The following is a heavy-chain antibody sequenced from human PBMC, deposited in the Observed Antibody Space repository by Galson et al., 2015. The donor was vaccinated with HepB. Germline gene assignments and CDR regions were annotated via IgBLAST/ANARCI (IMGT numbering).Heavy chain of an antibody. CDR1: GYSFTSYW. CDR2: IYPGDSNT. Sequence: QSGAEVKKPGESLKISCKGSGYSFTSYWIGWVRQMPGKGLEWMAIIYPGDSNTKYSPSFQGQVTISADKSISTAYLQWSSLKASDTAMYYCPRPDKITGTATLAFDIRGQGTMDAVSS. J-gene: IGHJ3*02. CDR3: PRPDKITGTATLAFDI. D-gene: IGHD1-20*01. V-gene: IGHV5-51*03.